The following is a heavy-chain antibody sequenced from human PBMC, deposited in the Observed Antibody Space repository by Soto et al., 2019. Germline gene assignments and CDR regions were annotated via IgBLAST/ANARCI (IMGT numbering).Heavy chain of an antibody. CDR1: GGTLSNSA. J-gene: IGHJ6*02. D-gene: IGHD3-22*01. Sequence: QLQLAQSGADVKKAGSSVKVSCKASGGTLSNSAFSWVRQAPGQGLEWMGGIFPVFGIVNYAQKFQDRVTITADESTSTAYMELRSLRSEDTAVYFCATGRIVVVGSRAYYGMDVWGQGTTVTV. V-gene: IGHV1-69*19. CDR2: IFPVFGIV. CDR3: ATGRIVVVGSRAYYGMDV.